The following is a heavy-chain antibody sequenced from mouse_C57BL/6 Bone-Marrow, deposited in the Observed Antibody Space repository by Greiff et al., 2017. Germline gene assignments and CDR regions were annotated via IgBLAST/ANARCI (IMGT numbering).Heavy chain of an antibody. J-gene: IGHJ4*01. CDR3: ARDGFYGSSYVAMDY. Sequence: QVQLQQSGAELARPGASVKMSCKASGYTFTSYTMHWVKQRPGQGLEWIGYITPSSGYPKYNQKFKDKGTLTADKSSSPAYMQLSSLTSEDSAVYYCARDGFYGSSYVAMDYWGQGTSVTVSS. V-gene: IGHV1-4*01. D-gene: IGHD1-1*01. CDR2: ITPSSGYP. CDR1: GYTFTSYT.